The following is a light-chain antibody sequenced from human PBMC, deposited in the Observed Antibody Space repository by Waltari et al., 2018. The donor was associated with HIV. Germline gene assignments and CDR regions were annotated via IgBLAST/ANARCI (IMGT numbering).Light chain of an antibody. J-gene: IGKJ1*01. Sequence: AIRMTQSPSSVSASTGDRVTITCRATEDIGSDLAWYQQKPGKAPTLLISGTSTLQSGVPSRFSGSGSGTAFTLTISCLQSEDVATYCCQQYFTSARTFGQGARVE. V-gene: IGKV1-8*01. CDR1: EDIGSD. CDR2: GTS. CDR3: QQYFTSART.